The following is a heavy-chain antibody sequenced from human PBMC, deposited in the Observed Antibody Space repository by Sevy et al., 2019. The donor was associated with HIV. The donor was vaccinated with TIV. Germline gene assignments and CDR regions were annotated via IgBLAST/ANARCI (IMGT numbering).Heavy chain of an antibody. CDR2: ISYDGSNK. D-gene: IGHD2-15*01. V-gene: IGHV3-30*04. Sequence: GGSLRLSCAASGFTFSSYAMHWVRQAPGKGLEWVAVISYDGSNKYYADSVKGRFTISRDNSKNTLYLQMNSLRGDDTAVYYCAKGYCSGGSCPRDYYYYGMDVWGQGTTVTVSS. CDR1: GFTFSSYA. J-gene: IGHJ6*02. CDR3: AKGYCSGGSCPRDYYYYGMDV.